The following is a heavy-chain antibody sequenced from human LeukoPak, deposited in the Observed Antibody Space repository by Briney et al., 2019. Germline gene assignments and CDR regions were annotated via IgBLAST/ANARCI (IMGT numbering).Heavy chain of an antibody. D-gene: IGHD7-27*01. V-gene: IGHV3-23*01. J-gene: IGHJ4*02. CDR1: GFTFSSYA. Sequence: PGGSLRLSCAASGFTFSSYAMSWVRQAPGKGLEWVSAISGSGGSTYYADSVRGRFTISRDNSKNTLYLLMNSLRAEDTAMYHCARQTGESANFDNWGQGTLVTVSS. CDR2: ISGSGGST. CDR3: ARQTGESANFDN.